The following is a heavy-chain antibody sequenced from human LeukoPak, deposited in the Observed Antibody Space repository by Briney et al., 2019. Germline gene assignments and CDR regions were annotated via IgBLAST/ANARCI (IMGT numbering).Heavy chain of an antibody. D-gene: IGHD5-24*01. Sequence: GGSLRLSCAASGFTFSSYAMSWVRQAPGKGLEWVSAISGSGGSTYYADSVKGRFTISRDNSKNTLYLRMNSLRAEDTAVYYCAKGDGYNYPFTPFDYWGQGTLVTVSS. J-gene: IGHJ4*02. V-gene: IGHV3-23*01. CDR1: GFTFSSYA. CDR3: AKGDGYNYPFTPFDY. CDR2: ISGSGGST.